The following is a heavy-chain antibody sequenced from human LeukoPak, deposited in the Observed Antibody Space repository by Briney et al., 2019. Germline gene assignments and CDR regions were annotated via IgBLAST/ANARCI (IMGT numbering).Heavy chain of an antibody. V-gene: IGHV3-7*04. CDR1: GFTFSSYS. J-gene: IGHJ4*02. Sequence: TGGSPRLSCGASGFTFSSYSMTWVRQAPGKGREWVATIKEAGTETFYVDSVKGRFTISRDNAKNSLFLQMNSLRAEDTAVYFCATDDLKNRGYYNIEDWGQGTLVTVSS. CDR3: ATDDLKNRGYYNIED. D-gene: IGHD3-22*01. CDR2: IKEAGTET.